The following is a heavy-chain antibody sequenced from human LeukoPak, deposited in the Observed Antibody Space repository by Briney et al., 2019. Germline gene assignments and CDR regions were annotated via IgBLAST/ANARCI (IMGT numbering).Heavy chain of an antibody. CDR1: GFTFSSYA. CDR2: ISSNGGST. CDR3: TTLLLWSLGGN. J-gene: IGHJ4*02. Sequence: GGSLRLSCAASGFTFSSYAMHWVRQAPGKGLEYVSAISSNGGSTYYANSVKGRFTISRDNSKNTLYLQMGSLRAEDMAVYYCTTLLLWSLGGNWGQGTLVTVSS. V-gene: IGHV3-64*01. D-gene: IGHD3-10*01.